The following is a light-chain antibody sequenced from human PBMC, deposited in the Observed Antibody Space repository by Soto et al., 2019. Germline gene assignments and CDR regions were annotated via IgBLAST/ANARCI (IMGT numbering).Light chain of an antibody. CDR1: QVIGNY. J-gene: IGKJ1*01. Sequence: DIQMTQSPSSLSASVGDRVTITCRASQVIGNYLAWYQQKPGKVPKLLIYAASTLQSGVPSRFTGSGSGTDFTLTISSLQSEDVATYYCQKYDAAPWTFGQGTKVDIK. CDR2: AAS. CDR3: QKYDAAPWT. V-gene: IGKV1-27*01.